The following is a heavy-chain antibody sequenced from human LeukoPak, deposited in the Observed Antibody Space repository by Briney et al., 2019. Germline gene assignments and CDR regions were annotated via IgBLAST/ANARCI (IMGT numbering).Heavy chain of an antibody. CDR3: ARGRYCSSTSCYGWFDP. J-gene: IGHJ5*02. D-gene: IGHD2-2*01. V-gene: IGHV4-39*07. Sequence: PSETLSLTCTVSGGSISSSSYYWGWIRQPPGKGLEWIGSIYYSGSTYYNPSLKSRVTMSVDTSKNQFSLKLSSVTAADTAVYYCARGRYCSSTSCYGWFDPWGQGTLVTVSS. CDR2: IYYSGST. CDR1: GGSISSSSYY.